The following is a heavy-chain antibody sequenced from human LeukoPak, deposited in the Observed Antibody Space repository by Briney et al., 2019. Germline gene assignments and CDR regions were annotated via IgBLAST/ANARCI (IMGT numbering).Heavy chain of an antibody. CDR2: IRYDGSNK. CDR3: AKNPDSSRGGHQSYYYYMDV. Sequence: GGSLRLSCAASGFTFSSYGMHWVRKAPGKGLEWVAFIRYDGSNKYYADSVKGRFTISRDNSKNTLYLQMNSLRAEDTAVYYCAKNPDSSRGGHQSYYYYMDVWGKGTTVTVSS. V-gene: IGHV3-30*02. D-gene: IGHD6-19*01. CDR1: GFTFSSYG. J-gene: IGHJ6*03.